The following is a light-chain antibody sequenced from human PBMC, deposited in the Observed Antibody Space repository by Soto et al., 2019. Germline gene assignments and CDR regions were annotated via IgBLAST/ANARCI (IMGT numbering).Light chain of an antibody. V-gene: IGLV2-14*01. J-gene: IGLJ1*01. Sequence: QSVLTQPASLPGAPGQSITIACTGTSSDVGGYNDVSWHQQHPGKASKHMMYEVTNRPSGVSSRFSGSKSDNTACLTISGLKAEDEADYFCSSYTSSTTLVFGTGTKLTVL. CDR2: EVT. CDR3: SSYTSSTTLV. CDR1: SSDVGGYND.